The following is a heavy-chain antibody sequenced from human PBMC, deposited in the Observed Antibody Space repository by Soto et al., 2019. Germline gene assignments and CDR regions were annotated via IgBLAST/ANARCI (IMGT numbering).Heavy chain of an antibody. J-gene: IGHJ4*02. CDR2: IYWDDDK. D-gene: IGHD4-17*01. CDR3: AHAGDYDLLTFDH. V-gene: IGHV2-5*08. Sequence: LSCTVSGGSISSGDYYLNWIRQPPGKALEWLALIYWDDDKRYSPSLKDRLAISKDTSSNQVVLTITNIDPGDSATYFCAHAGDYDLLTFDHWGPGTLVTVSS. CDR1: GGSISSGDYY.